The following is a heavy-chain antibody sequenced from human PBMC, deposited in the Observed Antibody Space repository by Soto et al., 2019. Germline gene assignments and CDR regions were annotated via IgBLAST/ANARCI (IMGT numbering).Heavy chain of an antibody. CDR3: ARGFTMVRGVRYYYYYYIDV. CDR1: GGSFSGYY. V-gene: IGHV4-34*01. J-gene: IGHJ6*03. CDR2: INHSGST. D-gene: IGHD3-10*01. Sequence: SEILSLTCAVYGGSFSGYYWSWIRQPPGKGLEWIGEINHSGSTNYNPSLKSRVTISVDTSKNQFSLKLSSVTAADTAVYYCARGFTMVRGVRYYYYYYIDVWGKGTTVTVSS.